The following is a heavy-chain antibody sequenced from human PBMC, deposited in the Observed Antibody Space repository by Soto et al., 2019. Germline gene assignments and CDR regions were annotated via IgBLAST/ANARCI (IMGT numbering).Heavy chain of an antibody. CDR3: ARLRALHLGSDYYGMDV. CDR2: IHYSGST. V-gene: IGHV4-31*03. Sequence: QVQLQESGPGLVKPSQTLSLTCTVSGGSISSGGYYWSWIRQHPGKGLEWIGYIHYSGSTYYSPSLNSRVTISVDTSKNQFSLKLSSVTAADTAVYYCARLRALHLGSDYYGMDVWGQGTTVTVSS. D-gene: IGHD4-17*01. CDR1: GGSISSGGYY. J-gene: IGHJ6*02.